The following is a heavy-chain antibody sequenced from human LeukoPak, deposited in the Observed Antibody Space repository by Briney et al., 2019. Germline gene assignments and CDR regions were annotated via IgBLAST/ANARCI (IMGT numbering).Heavy chain of an antibody. V-gene: IGHV3-74*01. CDR2: ITSDGSST. Sequence: GGSLRLSRAASGFTFSSYWMHWVRQAPGKGLVWVSCITSDGSSTSYADSVKGRFTISRDNAKNTLYLQMNSLRAEDTAVYYCARNGEDDPFDIWGQGTMVTVSS. CDR3: ARNGEDDPFDI. J-gene: IGHJ3*02. CDR1: GFTFSSYW.